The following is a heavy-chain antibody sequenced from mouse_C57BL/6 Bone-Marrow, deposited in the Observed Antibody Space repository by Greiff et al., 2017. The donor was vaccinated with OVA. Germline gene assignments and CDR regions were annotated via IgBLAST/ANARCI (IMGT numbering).Heavy chain of an antibody. CDR3: ARSPVVANFDY. CDR1: GYTFTSYW. CDR2: IHPNSGST. Sequence: QVQLQQPGAELVKPGASVKLSCKASGYTFTSYWMHWVKQRPGQGLEWIGMIHPNSGSTNYNEKFKSKATLTVDKSSSTAYMQLSSLTSEDSAVXYCARSPVVANFDYWGQGTTLTVSS. V-gene: IGHV1-64*01. D-gene: IGHD1-1*01. J-gene: IGHJ2*01.